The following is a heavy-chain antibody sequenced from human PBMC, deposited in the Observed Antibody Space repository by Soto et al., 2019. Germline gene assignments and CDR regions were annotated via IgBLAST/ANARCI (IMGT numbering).Heavy chain of an antibody. J-gene: IGHJ6*02. CDR2: IIPIFGTA. V-gene: IGHV1-69*12. D-gene: IGHD3-10*01. CDR3: ALRYGSGSNYYYYGMDV. Sequence: QVQLVQSGAEVKKPGSSVKVSCKASVGTFSSYAISWVRQAPGQGVEWMGGIIPIFGTADYAQKFQGRVTITADESTRTAYMELSSMRSEDTAVYYCALRYGSGSNYYYYGMDVWGQGTTVTVSS. CDR1: VGTFSSYA.